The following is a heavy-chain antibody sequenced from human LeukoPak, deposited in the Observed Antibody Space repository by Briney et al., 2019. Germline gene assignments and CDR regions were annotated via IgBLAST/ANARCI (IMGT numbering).Heavy chain of an antibody. CDR1: GYTLTELS. J-gene: IGHJ1*01. CDR2: FDPEDGET. CDR3: ATEQQLVLYFQH. Sequence: ASVKVSCKVSGYTLTELSMHWVRQAPGKGLEWMGGFDPEDGETIYAQKFQGRVTMTEDTSTDTAYMELSCLRSEDTAVYYCATEQQLVLYFQHWGQGTLVTVSS. D-gene: IGHD6-13*01. V-gene: IGHV1-24*01.